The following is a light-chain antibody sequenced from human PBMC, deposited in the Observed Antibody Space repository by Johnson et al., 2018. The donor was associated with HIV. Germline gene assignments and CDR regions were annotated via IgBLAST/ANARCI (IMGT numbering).Light chain of an antibody. CDR1: SSNIGYNS. CDR2: DNN. CDR3: GTWESSLRARGV. V-gene: IGLV1-51*01. J-gene: IGLJ1*01. Sequence: QSVLTQPPSVSAAPGQKVTISCSGSSSNIGYNSVSWYLQLPGTAPKLLIYDNNKRPSGIPDRFSGSKSGTSATLGITGLQTGDEAAYYCGTWESSLRARGVFGTWTKVT.